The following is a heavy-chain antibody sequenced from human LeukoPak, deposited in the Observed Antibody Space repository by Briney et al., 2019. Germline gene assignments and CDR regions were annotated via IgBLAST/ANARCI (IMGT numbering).Heavy chain of an antibody. D-gene: IGHD3-10*01. V-gene: IGHV4-59*08. CDR2: IYYSGST. CDR3: ARRSSMVRGYYYGMDV. Sequence: SETLSLTCTVSGGSISSYYWSWIRQPPGKGLEWIGYIYYSGSTNYNPSLKSRVTISVDTSKNQFSLKLSSVTAADTAVYYCARRSSMVRGYYYGMDVWGQGTTVTVSS. CDR1: GGSISSYY. J-gene: IGHJ6*02.